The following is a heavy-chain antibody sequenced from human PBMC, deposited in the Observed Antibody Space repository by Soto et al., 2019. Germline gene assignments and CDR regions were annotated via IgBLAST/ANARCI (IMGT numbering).Heavy chain of an antibody. CDR1: GGTLSSYA. D-gene: IGHD2-15*01. J-gene: IGHJ5*02. Sequence: QVQLVQSGAEVKKPGSSVKVSCKASGGTLSSYAISWVRQAPGQGLEWMGGIIPIFGTANYAQKFQGRVTITADESTSTAYMELSSLRSEDTAVYYCARWGRVLRYCSGGSCYTWFDPWGQGTLVTVSS. CDR3: ARWGRVLRYCSGGSCYTWFDP. CDR2: IIPIFGTA. V-gene: IGHV1-69*01.